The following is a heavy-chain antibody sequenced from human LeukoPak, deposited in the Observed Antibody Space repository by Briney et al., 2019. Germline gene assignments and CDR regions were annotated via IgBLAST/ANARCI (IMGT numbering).Heavy chain of an antibody. CDR1: GGTFSIYA. V-gene: IGHV1-69*13. CDR2: IIPIFGTA. CDR3: ARGRPHASRLLYYYYMDV. Sequence: SVKVSCKASGGTFSIYAISWVRQAPGQGLEWMGGIIPIFGTANYAQKFQGRVTITADESTSTAYMELSSLRSEDTAVYYCARGRPHASRLLYYYYMDVWGKGTTVTVSS. J-gene: IGHJ6*03. D-gene: IGHD1-26*01.